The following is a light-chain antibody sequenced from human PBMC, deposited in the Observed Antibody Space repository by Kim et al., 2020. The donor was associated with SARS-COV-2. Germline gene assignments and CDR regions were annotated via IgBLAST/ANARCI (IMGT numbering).Light chain of an antibody. Sequence: APGRTTEITCGGSRIGTNNVLWYQQRPGQAPVVVIYSDRERPSGIPERFAGSNSGSTATLTLSGVEAGDEADYYCQVWDSNSDHVVFGGGTQLTVL. V-gene: IGLV3-21*04. CDR1: RIGTNN. CDR2: SDR. J-gene: IGLJ3*02. CDR3: QVWDSNSDHVV.